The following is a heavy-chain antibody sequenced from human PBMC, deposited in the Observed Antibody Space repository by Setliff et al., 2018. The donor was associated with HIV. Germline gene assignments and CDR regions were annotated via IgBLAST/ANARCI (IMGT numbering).Heavy chain of an antibody. CDR1: GYTFSSHT. V-gene: IGHV1-3*04. CDR2: INTGNGNT. Sequence: ASVKVSCKASGYTFSSHTIHWVRQAPGQGLEWMGWINTGNGNTKYSQKFQDRVTITRDTSANTGYMEVNSLRLGDTAVYYCARDRCNSVSCYLYNWFVPWGQGTLVTVSS. D-gene: IGHD2-2*01. CDR3: ARDRCNSVSCYLYNWFVP. J-gene: IGHJ5*02.